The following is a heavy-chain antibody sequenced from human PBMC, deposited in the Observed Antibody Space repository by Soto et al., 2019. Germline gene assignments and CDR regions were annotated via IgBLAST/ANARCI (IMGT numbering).Heavy chain of an antibody. CDR2: IHSSGST. CDR3: ARDQGVAAAGITWFDP. V-gene: IGHV4-4*07. D-gene: IGHD6-13*01. CDR1: GASMNSYH. J-gene: IGHJ5*02. Sequence: SETLSLSCTVSGASMNSYHWSWIRQPAGKGLEWIGHIHSSGSTNYNPSLKSRVTMSVDTSKNQFSLRLMSLTAADTAVYYCARDQGVAAAGITWFDPWGQGSLVTVSS.